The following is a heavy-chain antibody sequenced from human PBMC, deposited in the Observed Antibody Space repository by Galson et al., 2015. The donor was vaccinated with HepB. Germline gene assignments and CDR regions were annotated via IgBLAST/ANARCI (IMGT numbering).Heavy chain of an antibody. CDR2: IKQDGTEK. V-gene: IGHV3-7*01. D-gene: IGHD3-3*01. CDR1: GFTFSSYW. CDR3: ARDYDPAARPLSYFDL. Sequence: SLRLSCAASGFTFSSYWMNWVRQAPGEGLEWVANIKQDGTEKYYVDSVKGRFTISRDNAKNSLYVQMNNLRAEDTAVYYCARDYDPAARPLSYFDLWGRGTLVTVSS. J-gene: IGHJ2*01.